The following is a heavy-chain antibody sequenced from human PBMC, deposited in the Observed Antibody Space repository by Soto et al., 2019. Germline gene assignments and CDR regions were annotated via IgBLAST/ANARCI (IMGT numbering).Heavy chain of an antibody. J-gene: IGHJ5*02. Sequence: SETLSLTCAVYGGSFSGYYWSWIRQPPGKGLEWIGEINHSGSTNYNPSLKSRVTISVDTSKNQFSLKLSSVTAADTAVYYCARGVILTGYKGNWFDPWGQGTLVT. D-gene: IGHD3-9*01. CDR1: GGSFSGYY. V-gene: IGHV4-34*01. CDR2: INHSGST. CDR3: ARGVILTGYKGNWFDP.